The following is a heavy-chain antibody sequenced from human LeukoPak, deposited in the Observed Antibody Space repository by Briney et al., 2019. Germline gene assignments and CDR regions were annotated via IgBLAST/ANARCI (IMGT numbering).Heavy chain of an antibody. Sequence: GESLKISCQGSGYRFTSYWISWVRQVPGKGLEWLGRIDPSDSYTNYSPSFQGHVTISADKSTSTAYLQWSSLKASDTAMYYCARITMVRGVIIWFDPWGQGTLVTVSS. CDR1: GYRFTSYW. D-gene: IGHD3-10*01. V-gene: IGHV5-10-1*01. CDR3: ARITMVRGVIIWFDP. CDR2: IDPSDSYT. J-gene: IGHJ5*02.